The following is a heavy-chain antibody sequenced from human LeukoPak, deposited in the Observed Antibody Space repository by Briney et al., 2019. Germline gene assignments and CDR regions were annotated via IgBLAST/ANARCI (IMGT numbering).Heavy chain of an antibody. CDR3: ARDYSYSYYDFWSGIYRGWFDP. D-gene: IGHD3-3*01. V-gene: IGHV4-39*07. CDR2: IYYSGST. Sequence: PSETLSLTCTVSGGSISSSSYYWGWIRQPPGKGLEWIGSIYYSGSTNYNPSLKSRVTISVDTSKNQFSLKLSSVTAADTAVYYCARDYSYSYYDFWSGIYRGWFDPWGQGTLVTVSS. CDR1: GGSISSSSYY. J-gene: IGHJ5*02.